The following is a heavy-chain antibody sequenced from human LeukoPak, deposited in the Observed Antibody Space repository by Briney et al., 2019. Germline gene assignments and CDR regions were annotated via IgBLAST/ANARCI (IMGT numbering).Heavy chain of an antibody. D-gene: IGHD3-22*01. CDR1: GGTFSSYA. J-gene: IGHJ6*03. Sequence: SVKVFCKASGGTFSSYAISWVRQAPGQGLEWMGGIIPIFGTANYAQKFQGRVTITADESTSTAYMELSSLRSEDTAVYYCASGYYYDLYYYYYYMDVWGKGTTVTVSS. V-gene: IGHV1-69*13. CDR3: ASGYYYDLYYYYYYMDV. CDR2: IIPIFGTA.